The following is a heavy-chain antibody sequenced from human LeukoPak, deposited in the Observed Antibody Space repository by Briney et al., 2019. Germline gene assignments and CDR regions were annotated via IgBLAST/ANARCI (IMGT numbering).Heavy chain of an antibody. V-gene: IGHV4-34*01. CDR3: ARGITMVRGVIRYFQH. D-gene: IGHD3-10*01. Sequence: KPSETLSLTCAVYGGSFSGYYWSWIRQPPGKGLEWIGEINHSGSTNYNPSLKSRVTISVDTSKNQSSLKLSSVTAADTAVYYCARGITMVRGVIRYFQHWGQGTLVTVSS. CDR2: INHSGST. J-gene: IGHJ1*01. CDR1: GGSFSGYY.